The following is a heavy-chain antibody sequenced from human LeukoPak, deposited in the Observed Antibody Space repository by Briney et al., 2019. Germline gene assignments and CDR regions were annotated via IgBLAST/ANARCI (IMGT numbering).Heavy chain of an antibody. D-gene: IGHD1-26*01. Sequence: SETLSLTCTVSGGSISSYYWSWIRQPPGKGLEWIGYIYYSGSTNYNPSLKSRVTISVDTSKNQFSLKLSSVTAADTAVYYCARGSSRGSYAIPIMWDQGTLVTVSS. CDR1: GGSISSYY. CDR2: IYYSGST. V-gene: IGHV4-59*01. CDR3: ARGSSRGSYAIPIM. J-gene: IGHJ4*02.